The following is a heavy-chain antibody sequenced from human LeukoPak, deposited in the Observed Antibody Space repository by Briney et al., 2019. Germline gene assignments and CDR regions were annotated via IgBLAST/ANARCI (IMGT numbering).Heavy chain of an antibody. J-gene: IGHJ4*02. V-gene: IGHV3-73*01. CDR3: ARANYDYVWGSYRNTGYFDY. Sequence: PGGSLRLSCAASGFTFSGSALHWVRQASGKGLEWVGRIRSTANGYATAYAASVKGRFTISRDDSKNTAYLQMDSLKTEDTAVYYCARANYDYVWGSYRNTGYFDYWGQGTLVTVSS. CDR2: IRSTANGYAT. CDR1: GFTFSGSA. D-gene: IGHD3-16*02.